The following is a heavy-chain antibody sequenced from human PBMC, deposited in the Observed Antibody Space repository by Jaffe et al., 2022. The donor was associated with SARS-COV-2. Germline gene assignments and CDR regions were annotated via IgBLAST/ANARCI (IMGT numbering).Heavy chain of an antibody. V-gene: IGHV1-69*08. J-gene: IGHJ4*02. CDR1: GGTFSSYT. CDR3: ARERKQLGPFDY. CDR2: IIPILGIA. Sequence: QVQLVQSGAEVKKPGSSVKVSCKASGGTFSSYTISWVRQAPGQGLEWMGRIIPILGIANYAQKFQGRVTITADKSTSTAYMELSSLRSEDTAVYYCARERKQLGPFDYWGQGTLVTVSS. D-gene: IGHD6-6*01.